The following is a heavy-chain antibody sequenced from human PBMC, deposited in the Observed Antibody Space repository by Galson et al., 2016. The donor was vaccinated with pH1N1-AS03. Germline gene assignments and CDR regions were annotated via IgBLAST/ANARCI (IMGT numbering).Heavy chain of an antibody. V-gene: IGHV1-3*01. CDR2: INVGNGNT. D-gene: IGHD6-25*01. CDR1: GYTFTTYA. Sequence: SVKVSCKASGYTFTTYAIHWVRQAPGQSLEWMGRINVGNGNTKYTQNFQGRVTITRDTSASTAYMELSSRRSEDTAVYYCAREGQRLLPIGYWGQGTLVTVSS. J-gene: IGHJ4*02. CDR3: AREGQRLLPIGY.